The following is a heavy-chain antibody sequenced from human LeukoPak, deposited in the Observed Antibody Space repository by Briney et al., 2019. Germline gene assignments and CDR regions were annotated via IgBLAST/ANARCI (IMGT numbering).Heavy chain of an antibody. CDR2: ISSSGSTI. CDR3: AELGITMTGGV. Sequence: GGSLRLSCAASGFTFSSYEMNWVRQAPGKGLEWVSYISSSGSTIYYADSVEGRFTISRDNAKNSLYLQMNSLRAEDTAVYYCAELGITMTGGVWGKGTTVTISS. V-gene: IGHV3-48*03. J-gene: IGHJ6*04. CDR1: GFTFSSYE. D-gene: IGHD3-10*02.